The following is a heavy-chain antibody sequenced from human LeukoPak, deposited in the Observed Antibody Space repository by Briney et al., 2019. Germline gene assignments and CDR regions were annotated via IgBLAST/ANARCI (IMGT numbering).Heavy chain of an antibody. J-gene: IGHJ4*02. Sequence: GGSLRLSCAASAFTFSSYWMNWVRQAPGKGLEWVAGIDEDGTEKYYVESVKGRFTISRDNAKKSVYLQMNSLRADDTAVYYCARAITAVDSYWDQGTLVTVSS. CDR3: ARAITAVDSY. CDR1: AFTFSSYW. D-gene: IGHD6-13*01. CDR2: IDEDGTEK. V-gene: IGHV3-7*01.